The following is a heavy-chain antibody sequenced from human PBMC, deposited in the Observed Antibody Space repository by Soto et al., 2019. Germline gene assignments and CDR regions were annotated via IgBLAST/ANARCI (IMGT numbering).Heavy chain of an antibody. D-gene: IGHD3-10*01. CDR1: GFTVTSSY. Sequence: EVQLVESGGGLVQPGGSLRLSCAASGFTVTSSYMTWVRQAPGKGLEWVSVIYSGHSAYYADSVKGRCIISRDKSNNTLYLQMNGLRAEDTAVYYCARVRGHYYGDYWGQGTLVTVSS. CDR2: IYSGHSA. V-gene: IGHV3-66*01. CDR3: ARVRGHYYGDY. J-gene: IGHJ4*02.